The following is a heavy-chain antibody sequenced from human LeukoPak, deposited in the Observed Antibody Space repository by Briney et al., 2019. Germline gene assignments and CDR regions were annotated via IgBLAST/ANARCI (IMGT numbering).Heavy chain of an antibody. CDR3: ATRVGTTHHYYYYYYMDV. CDR1: GGTFSSYA. D-gene: IGHD1-26*01. V-gene: IGHV1-69*05. J-gene: IGHJ6*03. CDR2: IIPIFGTA. Sequence: SVKVSCKASGGTFSSYAISWVRQAPEQGLEWMGGIIPIFGTANYAQKFQGRVTITTDESTSTAYMELSSLRSEDTAVYYCATRVGTTHHYYYYYYMDVWGKGTTVTVSS.